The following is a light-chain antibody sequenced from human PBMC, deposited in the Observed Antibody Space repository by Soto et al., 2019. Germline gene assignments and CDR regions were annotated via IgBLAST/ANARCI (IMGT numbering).Light chain of an antibody. J-gene: IGKJ3*01. CDR1: QSVSSSY. CDR3: QEYGSSPFT. V-gene: IGKV3-20*01. Sequence: EIVLTQSPGTLSLSPGERATLSCRASQSVSSSYLAWDQQKPGQAPRLLIYGASSRATGIPDWFSGSGSGTDFTLIISSLEPEDFAVYYCQEYGSSPFTFGPGTKVDIK. CDR2: GAS.